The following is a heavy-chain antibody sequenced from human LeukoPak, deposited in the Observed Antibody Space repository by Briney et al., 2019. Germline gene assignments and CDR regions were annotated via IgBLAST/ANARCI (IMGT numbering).Heavy chain of an antibody. CDR1: GFTFSSYA. V-gene: IGHV3-30-3*01. CDR3: ARVPNYGDRDSYGMDV. Sequence: PGGSLRLSCAASGFTFSSYATHWVRQAPGKGLEWVAVISYDGSNKYYADSVKGRFTISRDNSKNTLYLQMNSLRAEDTAVYYCARVPNYGDRDSYGMDVWGQGTTVTVSS. D-gene: IGHD4-17*01. CDR2: ISYDGSNK. J-gene: IGHJ6*02.